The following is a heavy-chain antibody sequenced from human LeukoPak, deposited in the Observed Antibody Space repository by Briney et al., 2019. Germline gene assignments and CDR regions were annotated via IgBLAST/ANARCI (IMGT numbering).Heavy chain of an antibody. CDR3: ARDLKLYYFDY. D-gene: IGHD6-6*01. Sequence: SETLSLTCTVSGGSISSYYWSWIRQPPGKGLEWIGYIYYSGSTNYNPSLKSRVTISVDTSKNQFSLKLSSVTAADTAVYYCARDLKLYYFDYWGQEPWSPSPQ. CDR1: GGSISSYY. J-gene: IGHJ4*01. CDR2: IYYSGST. V-gene: IGHV4-59*01.